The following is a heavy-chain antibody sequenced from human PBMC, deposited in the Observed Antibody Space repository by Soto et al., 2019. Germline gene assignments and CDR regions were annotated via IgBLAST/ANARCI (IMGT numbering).Heavy chain of an antibody. D-gene: IGHD3-10*01. Sequence: LSLTCTVSGGSISSGGYYWSWIRQHPGKGLEWIGYIYYSGSTYYNPSLKSRVTISVDTSKNQFSLKLSSVTAADTAVYYCARESFVVRYYGMDVWGQGTTVTVSS. CDR3: ARESFVVRYYGMDV. J-gene: IGHJ6*02. CDR2: IYYSGST. V-gene: IGHV4-31*03. CDR1: GGSISSGGYY.